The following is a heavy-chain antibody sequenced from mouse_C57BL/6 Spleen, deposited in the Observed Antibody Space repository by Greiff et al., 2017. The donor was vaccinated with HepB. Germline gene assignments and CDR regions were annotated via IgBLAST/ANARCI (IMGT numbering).Heavy chain of an antibody. J-gene: IGHJ2*01. CDR2: IYPGDGDT. CDR3: ARNGNYEDYFDY. D-gene: IGHD2-1*01. V-gene: IGHV1-82*01. CDR1: VYAFSSSW. Sequence: QVQLQQSGPELVKPGASVKISCKASVYAFSSSWMNWVKQRPGKGLEWIGRIYPGDGDTNYNGKFKGKATLTADKSSSTAYMQLSSLTSEDSAVYFCARNGNYEDYFDYWGQGTTLTVSS.